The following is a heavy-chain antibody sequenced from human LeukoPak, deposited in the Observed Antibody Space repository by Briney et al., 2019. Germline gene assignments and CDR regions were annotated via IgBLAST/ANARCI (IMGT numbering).Heavy chain of an antibody. D-gene: IGHD2-15*01. CDR1: GFTLSSYA. V-gene: IGHV3-23*01. Sequence: PGGSLRLSCAASGFTLSSYAMSWVRQGPGKGLEWVSAISVSGNTYRADSVKGRFTISRDSSKNTLYLQMNSLRAGDAAVYYCAKAPVTTCSGAYCYPFDYWSQGTLVTDSS. CDR2: ISVSGNT. J-gene: IGHJ4*02. CDR3: AKAPVTTCSGAYCYPFDY.